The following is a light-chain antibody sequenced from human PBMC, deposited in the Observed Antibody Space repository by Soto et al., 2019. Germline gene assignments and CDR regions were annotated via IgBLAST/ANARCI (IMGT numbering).Light chain of an antibody. CDR1: QGISSY. V-gene: IGKV1-8*01. J-gene: IGKJ1*01. CDR3: QQYYSYPRT. CDR2: AAS. Sequence: AIRMTQSPSSLSASTGARVTITCRASQGISSYLAWYQQKPGKAPKLLIYAASALQSGVPSRFSGSGSGTDFTLTISCLQSDDVAPYCCQQYYSYPRTFGQGTKVEIK.